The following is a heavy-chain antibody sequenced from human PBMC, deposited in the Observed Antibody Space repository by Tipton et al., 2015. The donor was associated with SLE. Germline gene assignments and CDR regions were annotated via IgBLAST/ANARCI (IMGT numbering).Heavy chain of an antibody. CDR1: GGSISSTSYY. J-gene: IGHJ6*02. V-gene: IGHV4-39*01. CDR2: INHSGST. D-gene: IGHD1-26*01. CDR3: ARDPIEWELRAYYYGMDV. Sequence: TLSLTCTVSGGSISSTSYYWSWIRQPPGKGLEWIGDINHSGSTNYNPSLKSRVTIPVDTSKNQFSLKLSSVTAADTAVYYCARDPIEWELRAYYYGMDVWGQGTTVTVSS.